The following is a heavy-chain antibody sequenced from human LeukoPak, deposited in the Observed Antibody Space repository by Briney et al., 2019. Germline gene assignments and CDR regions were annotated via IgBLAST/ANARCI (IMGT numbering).Heavy chain of an antibody. J-gene: IGHJ3*02. V-gene: IGHV3-33*01. Sequence: GRSLRLPCAASGFTFSSYGMHWVRQAPGKGLEWVAVIWYDGSNKYYADSVKGRFTISRDNSKNTLYLQMNSLRAEDTAVYYCARDSSGSGSPLDAFDIWGQGTMVTVSS. D-gene: IGHD3-10*01. CDR3: ARDSSGSGSPLDAFDI. CDR1: GFTFSSYG. CDR2: IWYDGSNK.